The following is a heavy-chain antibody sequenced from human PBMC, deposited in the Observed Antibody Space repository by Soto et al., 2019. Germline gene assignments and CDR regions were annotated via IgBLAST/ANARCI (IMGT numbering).Heavy chain of an antibody. CDR2: ITPISGAA. D-gene: IGHD1-7*01. CDR3: ARDMTRTAVPYLEF. Sequence: QVQLVQSGAEVKKPGSSVKVSCKASGGTFSNYVVNWVRQAPGQGLEWMGRITPISGAANYAQKFQGRVTITADKSTSTSYRDLSSLRSEDTAVYYCARDMTRTAVPYLEFWGQGTLVNVSS. J-gene: IGHJ4*02. CDR1: GGTFSNYV. V-gene: IGHV1-69*06.